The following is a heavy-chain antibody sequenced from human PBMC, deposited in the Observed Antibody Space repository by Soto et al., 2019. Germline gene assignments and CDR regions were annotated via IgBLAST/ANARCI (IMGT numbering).Heavy chain of an antibody. CDR1: GGSISSRNR. Sequence: QVHLLESGPGLVKPSGTLSLTCTVSGGSISSRNRWSWVRQSPGKGLEWIGEVSHSGSTNSNPSLTSRVTISLDKSNNQFSLNLESMTAADAAVYFCANTRGLGLLDAWGKGTTVVVSS. CDR2: VSHSGST. V-gene: IGHV4-4*02. J-gene: IGHJ6*04. D-gene: IGHD2-2*01. CDR3: ANTRGLGLLDA.